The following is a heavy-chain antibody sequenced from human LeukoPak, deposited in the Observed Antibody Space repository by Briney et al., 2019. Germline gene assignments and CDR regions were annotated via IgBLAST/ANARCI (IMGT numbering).Heavy chain of an antibody. CDR1: GFTFSSFE. J-gene: IGHJ4*02. D-gene: IGHD6-13*01. CDR3: AIENGAATGHFDY. CDR2: ISSSGKNI. V-gene: IGHV3-48*03. Sequence: GGSLRLSCEGSGFTFSSFEMNWVRQAPGKGLEWVSYISSSGKNIYYADSVKGRFTISRDNSKNSLCLQMNSLRAEDTAVYYCAIENGAATGHFDYWGQGALVSVSS.